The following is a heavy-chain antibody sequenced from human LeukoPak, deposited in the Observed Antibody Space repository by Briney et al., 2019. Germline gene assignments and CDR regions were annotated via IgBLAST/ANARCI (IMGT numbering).Heavy chain of an antibody. CDR2: IYYSGST. CDR1: GGSISSSSYY. CDR3: ARHVLPGAWWELPPGDYYYGMDV. D-gene: IGHD1-26*01. J-gene: IGHJ6*02. Sequence: SETLSLTCTVSGGSISSSSYYWSWIRQPPGKGLEWIGYIYYSGSTNYNPSLKSRVTISVDTSKNQFSLKLSSVTAADTAVYYCARHVLPGAWWELPPGDYYYGMDVWGQGTTVTVSS. V-gene: IGHV4-61*05.